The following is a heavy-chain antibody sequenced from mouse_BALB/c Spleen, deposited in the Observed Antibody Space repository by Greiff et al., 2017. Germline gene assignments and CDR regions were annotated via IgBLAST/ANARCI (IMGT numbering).Heavy chain of an antibody. D-gene: IGHD1-1*01. J-gene: IGHJ3*01. CDR2: IRNKANGYTT. Sequence: EVMLVESGGGLVQPGGSLRLSCATSGFTFTDYYMSWVRQPPGKALERLGFIRNKANGYTTEYSASVKGRFTISRDNSQSILYLQMNTLRAEDSATYYCARDHGGSTPFAYWGQGTLVTVSA. V-gene: IGHV7-3*02. CDR1: GFTFTDYY. CDR3: ARDHGGSTPFAY.